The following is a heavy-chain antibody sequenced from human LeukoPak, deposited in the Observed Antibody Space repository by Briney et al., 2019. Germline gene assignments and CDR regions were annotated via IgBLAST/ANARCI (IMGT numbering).Heavy chain of an antibody. J-gene: IGHJ4*02. V-gene: IGHV3-7*05. CDR2: MKHDGIEK. CDR1: GXTFGSYW. CDR3: AKRSPYYFDY. Sequence: PGGSLRLSCAASGXTFGSYWMAWVRQAPGKGLEWVANMKHDGIEKYYVDSVKGRFTISRDNTKNSLYLQMNSLRAEDTAVYYCAKRSPYYFDYWGQGTLVTVSS.